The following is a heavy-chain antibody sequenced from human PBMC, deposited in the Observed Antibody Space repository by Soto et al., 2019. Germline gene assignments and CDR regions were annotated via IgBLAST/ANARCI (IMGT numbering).Heavy chain of an antibody. Sequence: PGGSLRLSCAASGFTFSNAWMSWVRQAPGKGLEWVGRIKSKTDGGTTDYAAPVKGRFTISRDDSKNTLYLQMNSLKTEDTAVYYCTTEGNWYHTEVRFDYWGQGTLGRASS. CDR2: IKSKTDGGTT. CDR1: GFTFSNAW. V-gene: IGHV3-15*01. CDR3: TTEGNWYHTEVRFDY. J-gene: IGHJ4*02. D-gene: IGHD6-13*01.